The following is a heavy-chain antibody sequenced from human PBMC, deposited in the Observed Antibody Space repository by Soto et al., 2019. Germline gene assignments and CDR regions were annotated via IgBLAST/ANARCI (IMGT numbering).Heavy chain of an antibody. D-gene: IGHD3-10*01. CDR1: GFAFSTYA. CDR3: AREWRIAMVRGGSVDY. CDR2: ISSSGTST. V-gene: IGHV3-23*01. Sequence: EVQLLESGGGLVQPGGSLRLSCAASGFAFSTYAMSWVRQGPGKGLEWVSAISSSGTSTYYKDSVKGRFTVSRDNSKSTLYLQMISLRADDTAVYYCAREWRIAMVRGGSVDYWGQGTLVTVSS. J-gene: IGHJ4*02.